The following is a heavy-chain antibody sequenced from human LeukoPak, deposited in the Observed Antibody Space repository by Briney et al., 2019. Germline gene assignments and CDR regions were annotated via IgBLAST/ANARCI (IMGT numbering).Heavy chain of an antibody. D-gene: IGHD2-2*01. CDR1: GGSISSGDYY. CDR2: IYYSGST. CDR3: ARYCSSTSCLNWFDP. J-gene: IGHJ5*02. Sequence: SQTLSLTCTVSGGSISSGDYYWSWIRQPPGKGLEWIGYIYYSGSTYYNPSLKSRVTISVDTSENQFSLKLSSVTAADTAVYYCARYCSSTSCLNWFDPWGQGTLVTVSS. V-gene: IGHV4-30-4*01.